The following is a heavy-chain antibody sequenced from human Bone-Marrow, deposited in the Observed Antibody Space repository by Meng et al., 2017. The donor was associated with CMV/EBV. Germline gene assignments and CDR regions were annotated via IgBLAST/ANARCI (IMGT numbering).Heavy chain of an antibody. Sequence: SVKVSCKASGGTFSSYAISWVRQAPGQGLEWMGWIIPILGIANYAQKFQGRVTITADKSTSTAYMELSSLRSEDTAVYYCARGGTGYCSSTSCYGAFDIWGQGTMVAFSS. D-gene: IGHD2-2*01. V-gene: IGHV1-69*10. CDR2: IIPILGIA. J-gene: IGHJ3*02. CDR3: ARGGTGYCSSTSCYGAFDI. CDR1: GGTFSSYA.